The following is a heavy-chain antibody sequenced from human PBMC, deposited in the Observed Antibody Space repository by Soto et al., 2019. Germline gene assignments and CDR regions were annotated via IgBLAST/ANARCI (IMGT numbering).Heavy chain of an antibody. J-gene: IGHJ3*02. V-gene: IGHV3-33*01. Sequence: QVQLVESGGGVVQPGRSLRLSCAASGFTFSSYGMHRVRQAPGKGLEWVAVIWYDGSNKYYADSVKGRFTISRDNSKNTLYLQMNSLRAEDTAVYYCRGSSWTDAFDIWGQGTMVTVSS. CDR3: RGSSWTDAFDI. CDR2: IWYDGSNK. D-gene: IGHD6-13*01. CDR1: GFTFSSYG.